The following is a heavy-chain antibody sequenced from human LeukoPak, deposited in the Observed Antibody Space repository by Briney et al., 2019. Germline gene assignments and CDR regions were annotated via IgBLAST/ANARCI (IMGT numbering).Heavy chain of an antibody. CDR3: ARVQISRCSSTSCPNNWFDP. Sequence: PSETLSLTCTVSSGSISGGDYYWSWIRQHPGKGLEWIGYIYYSGSTYYNPSLKSRVIISIDTSKNQFSLKLSSVTAADTAVYSCARVQISRCSSTSCPNNWFDPWGQGTLVTVSS. V-gene: IGHV4-31*03. CDR1: SGSISGGDYY. CDR2: IYYSGST. J-gene: IGHJ5*02. D-gene: IGHD2-2*01.